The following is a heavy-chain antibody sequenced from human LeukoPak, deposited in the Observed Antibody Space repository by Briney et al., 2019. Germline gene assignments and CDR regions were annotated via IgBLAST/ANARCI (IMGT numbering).Heavy chain of an antibody. CDR3: ATVWDDGDYANPY. Sequence: PAGSLRLSCAASGFTFSNYAMSWVRQAPGKGLEWLSAISGSGGSTHFADSVKGRFTVSRDNSKNTLYLQMNSLRAEDTAVYYCATVWDDGDYANPYWGQGTLVAVSS. J-gene: IGHJ4*02. V-gene: IGHV3-23*01. D-gene: IGHD4-17*01. CDR2: ISGSGGST. CDR1: GFTFSNYA.